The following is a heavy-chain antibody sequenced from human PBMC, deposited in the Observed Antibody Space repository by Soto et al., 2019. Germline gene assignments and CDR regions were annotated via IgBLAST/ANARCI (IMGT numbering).Heavy chain of an antibody. Sequence: KSGGSLRLSFAASGFTFSSYSMNWVRQASGKWLEWVSSISSSSSYIYYADSVKGRFTISRDNAKNSLYLQMDSLRAEDTAVYYCARDGLRSIFGVVIISDAFDIWGQGXMVTVS. V-gene: IGHV3-21*01. CDR2: ISSSSSYI. J-gene: IGHJ3*02. D-gene: IGHD3-3*01. CDR1: GFTFSSYS. CDR3: ARDGLRSIFGVVIISDAFDI.